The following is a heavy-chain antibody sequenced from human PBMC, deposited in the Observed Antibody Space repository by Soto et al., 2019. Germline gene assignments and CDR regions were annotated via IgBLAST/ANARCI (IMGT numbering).Heavy chain of an antibody. CDR1: GFTFTRYS. J-gene: IGHJ4*02. V-gene: IGHV3-21*06. CDR3: ARESEDLTSNFDY. Sequence: GGSLRLSCAASGFTFTRYSMNWVRQAPGEGLEWVSSISSTTNYIYYGDSMKGRFTISRDNAKNSLYLEMNSPRAEDTAVYYCARESEDLTSNFDYWGQGTLVTVSS. CDR2: ISSTTNYI.